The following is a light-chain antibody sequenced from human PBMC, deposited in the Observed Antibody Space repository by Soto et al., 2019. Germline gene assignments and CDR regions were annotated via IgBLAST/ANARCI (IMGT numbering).Light chain of an antibody. CDR1: QSVGSN. Sequence: EIVMTQSPATLSVSPGERATLSCRPSQSVGSNLAWYQQKPGQAPRLLIYGASTRATGIPARFSGSGSGSEFSLTILSLQSEDFVIYYCQQYHNWPPWTFGQGTNVEIK. CDR2: GAS. CDR3: QQYHNWPPWT. V-gene: IGKV3-15*01. J-gene: IGKJ1*01.